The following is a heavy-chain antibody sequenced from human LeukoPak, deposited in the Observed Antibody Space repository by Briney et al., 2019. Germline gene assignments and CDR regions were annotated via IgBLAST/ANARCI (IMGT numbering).Heavy chain of an antibody. D-gene: IGHD5-18*01. CDR3: AKGVQLWYHYYGMDV. V-gene: IGHV3-30*18. CDR1: GFTFSSYG. J-gene: IGHJ6*02. CDR2: ISYDGSDK. Sequence: GRSLRLSCAASGFTFSSYGMHWVSQAPGKGLEWVAVISYDGSDKYYAQSVKGRFTISRDNAKKTLYLQMSSLRGDDTAVYYCAKGVQLWYHYYGMDVWGQGTTVIVSS.